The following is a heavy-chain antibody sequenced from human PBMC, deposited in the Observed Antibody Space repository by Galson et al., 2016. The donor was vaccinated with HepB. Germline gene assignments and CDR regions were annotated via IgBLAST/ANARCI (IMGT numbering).Heavy chain of an antibody. CDR3: ASLRDGYNLNH. CDR2: IYYSGST. Sequence: LSLTCTVSGGSIISSSSYFWGWIRQPPGKGLEWIGSIYYSGSTYYNPSLKSRLTMSVDTSKNQSSLKLRSVTAADTAVYYCASLRDGYNLNHWGQGTLVTVSS. D-gene: IGHD5-24*01. V-gene: IGHV4-39*01. CDR1: GGSIISSSSYF. J-gene: IGHJ5*02.